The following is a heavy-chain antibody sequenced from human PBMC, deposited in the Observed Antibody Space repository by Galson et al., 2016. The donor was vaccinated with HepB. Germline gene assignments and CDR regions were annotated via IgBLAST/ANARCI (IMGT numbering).Heavy chain of an antibody. CDR2: ISRTGETF. J-gene: IGHJ4*02. CDR3: ARDMHRPYYYDSSGYGDMGYYFDY. CDR1: GFSFSSYN. V-gene: IGHV3-48*02. D-gene: IGHD3-22*01. Sequence: SLRLSCAASGFSFSSYNMDWVRRAPGKGLEWVSYISRTGETFYYADSVKGRFTISRDNAKNLLYLQMNSLRDEDTAVYYCARDMHRPYYYDSSGYGDMGYYFDYWGQGTLVTVSS.